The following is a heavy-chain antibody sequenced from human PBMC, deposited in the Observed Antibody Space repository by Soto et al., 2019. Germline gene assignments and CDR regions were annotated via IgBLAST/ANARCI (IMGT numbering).Heavy chain of an antibody. D-gene: IGHD6-19*01. J-gene: IGHJ4*02. Sequence: GGSLRLSCAASGFTFSSYGMHWVRQAPGKGLEWVAVISYDGSNKYYADSVKGRFTISRDNSKNTLYLQMNSLRAEDTAVYYCAKFPHSSGWVYFDYWGQGTLVTVSS. CDR1: GFTFSSYG. V-gene: IGHV3-30*18. CDR3: AKFPHSSGWVYFDY. CDR2: ISYDGSNK.